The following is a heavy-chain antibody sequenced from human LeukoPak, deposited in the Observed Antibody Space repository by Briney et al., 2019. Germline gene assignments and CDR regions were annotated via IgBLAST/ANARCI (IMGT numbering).Heavy chain of an antibody. V-gene: IGHV4-59*08. Sequence: SETLSLTCTVSGGSISSYYWSWIRQPPGKGLEWIGYIYYSGSTNYNPSLKSRVTISVDTSKNQFSLKLSSVTAADTAVYYCARRNKQWLVTGIFDYWGQGTLVTVSS. CDR2: IYYSGST. CDR1: GGSISSYY. D-gene: IGHD6-19*01. CDR3: ARRNKQWLVTGIFDY. J-gene: IGHJ4*02.